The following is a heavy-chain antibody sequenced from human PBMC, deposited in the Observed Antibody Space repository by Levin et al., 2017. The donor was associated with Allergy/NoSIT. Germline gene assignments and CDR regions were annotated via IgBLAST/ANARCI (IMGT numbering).Heavy chain of an antibody. V-gene: IGHV3-20*01. CDR3: ARHRFTMNIHDGFDI. CDR2: INWNGGST. D-gene: IGHD2/OR15-2a*01. J-gene: IGHJ3*02. Sequence: PGESLKISCAASGFTFDDYGMSWVRQAPGKGLEWVSGINWNGGSTGYADSVKGRLTISRDNAKNSLYLQMNSLRAEDPAWYHCARHRFTMNIHDGFDIWGKGVMVIVSS. CDR1: GFTFDDYG.